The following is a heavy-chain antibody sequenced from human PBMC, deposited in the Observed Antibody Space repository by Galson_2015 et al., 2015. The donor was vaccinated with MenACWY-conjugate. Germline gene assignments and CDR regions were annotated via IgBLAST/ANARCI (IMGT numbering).Heavy chain of an antibody. CDR2: ISWNSGSI. D-gene: IGHD3-16*01. J-gene: IGHJ6*02. V-gene: IGHV3-9*01. CDR3: AKILGSILGGDVDV. CDR1: GFTFSNFW. Sequence: SLRLSCAASGFTFSNFWMSWVRQAPGKELEWVSGISWNSGSIGYADSVKGRFTISRDNAKKSLYLQMNSLRAEDTAFYYCAKILGSILGGDVDVPGPGTLVPVSS.